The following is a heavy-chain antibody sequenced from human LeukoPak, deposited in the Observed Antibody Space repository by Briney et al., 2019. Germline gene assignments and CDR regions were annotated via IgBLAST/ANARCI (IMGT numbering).Heavy chain of an antibody. Sequence: GGSLRLSCAASGVTFSSYSMTWVRQAPGKGLEWVSGISWNSGSIGYADSVKGRFTISRDNAKNSLYLQMNSLRAEDTALYYCAKEFTIFGVSSPFDYWGQGTLVTVSS. CDR2: ISWNSGSI. D-gene: IGHD3-3*01. CDR1: GVTFSSYS. V-gene: IGHV3-9*01. CDR3: AKEFTIFGVSSPFDY. J-gene: IGHJ4*02.